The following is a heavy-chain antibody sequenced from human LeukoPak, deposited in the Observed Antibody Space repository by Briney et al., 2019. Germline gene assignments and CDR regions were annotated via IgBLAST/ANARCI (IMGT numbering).Heavy chain of an antibody. V-gene: IGHV3-30*19. J-gene: IGHJ4*02. Sequence: GGSLRLSCAVSGFTFGSYGMHWVRQAPGKGLEWVAVISYDGSNKYYADSVKGRFTISRDNSKNTLYLQMNSLRAEDTAVYYCASWTYYYDSSGYYFDYWGQGTLVTVSS. D-gene: IGHD3-22*01. CDR3: ASWTYYYDSSGYYFDY. CDR1: GFTFGSYG. CDR2: ISYDGSNK.